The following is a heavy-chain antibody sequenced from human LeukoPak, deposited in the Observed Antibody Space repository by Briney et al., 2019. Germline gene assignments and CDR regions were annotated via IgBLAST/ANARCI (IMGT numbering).Heavy chain of an antibody. D-gene: IGHD3-22*01. CDR1: GFTFSSYA. Sequence: GGSLRLSCAASGFTFSSYAMSWVRQAPGKGLDWASAISGSGGSTYYADSVKGRFTISRDNSKNTLYLQMNSLRAEDTAVYYCAKTVDSSGYYYDYWGQGTLVTVSS. J-gene: IGHJ4*02. CDR2: ISGSGGST. CDR3: AKTVDSSGYYYDY. V-gene: IGHV3-23*01.